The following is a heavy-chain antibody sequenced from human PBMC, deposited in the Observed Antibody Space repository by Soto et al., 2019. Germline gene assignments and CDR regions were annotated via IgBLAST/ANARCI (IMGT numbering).Heavy chain of an antibody. D-gene: IGHD3-22*01. CDR3: ARDHLDRYYYDSSGYYPPDY. V-gene: IGHV1-46*01. J-gene: IGHJ4*02. CDR1: GYTFTSYY. CDR2: INPTGGTT. Sequence: ASVKVSCKASGYTFTSYYMHWVRQAPGQGLEWMGIINPTGGTTTYAPRFQGRVTMTRDTSTNTVYMELSSLTSEDTAVYYCARDHLDRYYYDSSGYYPPDYWGQGTLVTAPQ.